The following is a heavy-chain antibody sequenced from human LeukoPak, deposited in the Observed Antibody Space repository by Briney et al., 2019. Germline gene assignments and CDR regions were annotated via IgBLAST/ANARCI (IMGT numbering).Heavy chain of an antibody. CDR2: IYHSGST. J-gene: IGHJ5*02. CDR1: GGSISSGGYY. V-gene: IGHV4-30-2*01. D-gene: IGHD2/OR15-2a*01. Sequence: PSETLSLTCTVSGGSISSGGYYWSWIRQPPGKGLEWIGYIYHSGSTYYNPSLKSRVTISVDRSKNQFSLKLSSVTAADTAVYYCARLFLLSGQRFDPWGQGTLVTVSS. CDR3: ARLFLLSGQRFDP.